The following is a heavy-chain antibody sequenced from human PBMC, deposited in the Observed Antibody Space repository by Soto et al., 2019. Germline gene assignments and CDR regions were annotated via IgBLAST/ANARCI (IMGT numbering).Heavy chain of an antibody. CDR3: ARAYSSSRSWFDY. CDR1: GGSIGSGGYS. Sequence: TLCLTCTVSGGSIGSGGYSWSWFRQHPGKGLEWIGYIYYSGSTYYNPSLKSRVTISVDTSKNQFSLKLSSVTAADTAVYYCARAYSSSRSWFDYWGQGTMVTVSS. CDR2: IYYSGST. J-gene: IGHJ4*02. D-gene: IGHD6-13*01. V-gene: IGHV4-31*03.